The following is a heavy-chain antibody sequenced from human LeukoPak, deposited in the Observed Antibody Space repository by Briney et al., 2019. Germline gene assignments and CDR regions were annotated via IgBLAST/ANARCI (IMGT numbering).Heavy chain of an antibody. CDR3: TRVGAVTTLWYFDL. Sequence: KPSETLSLTCTVSGGSISSYYWSWIRQPPGKGLEWIGYIYYSGSTTYNPSLKSRVTISVDTSKNQFSLTLSSVPAADTAVYYCTRVGAVTTLWYFDLWGRRTLVTVP. J-gene: IGHJ2*01. V-gene: IGHV4-59*01. D-gene: IGHD4-17*01. CDR2: IYYSGST. CDR1: GGSISSYY.